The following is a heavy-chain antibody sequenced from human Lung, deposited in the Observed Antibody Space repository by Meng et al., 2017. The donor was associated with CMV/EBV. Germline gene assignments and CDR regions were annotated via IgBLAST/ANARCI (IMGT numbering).Heavy chain of an antibody. D-gene: IGHD4-17*01. J-gene: IGHJ5*02. CDR1: GFTFKKFA. CDR3: AKGDSGDFGRFDP. Sequence: GESXKISCAASGFTFKKFAMSWVRQAPGKGLEWVSTITGNGGSTYYAVSVKGRFTISRDNSKNNLYLQMNSLRGEDTAAYYCAKGDSGDFGRFDPWGQGTLVTVSS. CDR2: ITGNGGST. V-gene: IGHV3-23*01.